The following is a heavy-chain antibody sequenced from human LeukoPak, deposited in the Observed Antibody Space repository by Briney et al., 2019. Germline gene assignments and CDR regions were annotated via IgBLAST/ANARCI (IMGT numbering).Heavy chain of an antibody. D-gene: IGHD2-21*01. CDR1: GGTFSSYA. V-gene: IGHV1-69*13. Sequence: ASVKVSCKASGGTFSSYAISWVRQAPGQGLEWMGGIIPILGTANYAQKFQGRVTITADESTSTAYMELSSLRSEDTAVYYCARLVGEHRPFDYWGQGTLVTVSS. J-gene: IGHJ4*02. CDR2: IIPILGTA. CDR3: ARLVGEHRPFDY.